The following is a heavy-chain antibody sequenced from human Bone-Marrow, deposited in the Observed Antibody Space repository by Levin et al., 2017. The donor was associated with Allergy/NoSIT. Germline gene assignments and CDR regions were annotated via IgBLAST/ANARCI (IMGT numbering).Heavy chain of an antibody. J-gene: IGHJ4*02. V-gene: IGHV3-30-3*01. CDR2: ISYDGTNP. D-gene: IGHD6-13*01. CDR1: GFTFSNYT. CDR3: ARVGKAAAHSFDY. Sequence: GGSLRLSCVASGFTFSNYTLHWVRQAPGKGLEWVAVISYDGTNPYYADSVRGRFTISRDNSKNTLSLQLDSLRREDTAVYYCARVGKAAAHSFDYWGQGTLVTVSS.